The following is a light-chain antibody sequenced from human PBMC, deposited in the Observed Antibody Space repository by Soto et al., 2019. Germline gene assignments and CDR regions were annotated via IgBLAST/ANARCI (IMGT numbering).Light chain of an antibody. CDR1: SSDIGLYNR. CDR2: DVS. CDR3: CSYTNDNTYV. V-gene: IGLV2-18*02. Sequence: QSALTQPPSVSGSPGQSLTISCSGTSSDIGLYNRVSWYQQSPGTAPKLMIYDVSNRPSGVPDRFSVSRSGNTASLTISGLQPGDEAEYYCCSYTNDNTYVFGTGTKVTVL. J-gene: IGLJ1*01.